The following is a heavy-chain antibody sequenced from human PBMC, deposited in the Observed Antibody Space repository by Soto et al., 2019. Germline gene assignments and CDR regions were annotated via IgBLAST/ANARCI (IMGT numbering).Heavy chain of an antibody. CDR2: IIPIFATA. CDR1: GGTFSSYA. Sequence: SCKASGGTFSSYAISWVLQAPGQGLEWMGGIIPIFATANYAQKFQVRVTITADESKNTLYLQMNSLRAEDTAVYYCAKKKGGYCSSTSCQPGPLDYYYGMDVWGQGTTVTVSS. J-gene: IGHJ6*02. D-gene: IGHD2-2*01. V-gene: IGHV1-69*01. CDR3: AKKKGGYCSSTSCQPGPLDYYYGMDV.